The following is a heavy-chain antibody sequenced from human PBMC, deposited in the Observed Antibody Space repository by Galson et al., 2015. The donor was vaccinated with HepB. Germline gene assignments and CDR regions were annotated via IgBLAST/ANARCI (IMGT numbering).Heavy chain of an antibody. D-gene: IGHD1-26*01. V-gene: IGHV3-23*01. CDR3: AKIAGSYSFYYYYYYMDV. CDR1: GFTFSNSA. CDR2: VGGSGDNT. Sequence: SLRLSCAASGFTFSNSAMSWVRQAPGRALEWVSAVGGSGDNTYYADSVRGRFTISRDNSKNMLYLQMNSLRAEDTAVYYCAKIAGSYSFYYYYYYMDVWGKGTTVTVSS. J-gene: IGHJ6*03.